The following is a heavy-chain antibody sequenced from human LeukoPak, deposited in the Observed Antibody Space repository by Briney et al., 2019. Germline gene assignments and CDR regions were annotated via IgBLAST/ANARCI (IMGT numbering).Heavy chain of an antibody. D-gene: IGHD3-16*02. V-gene: IGHV1-2*06. CDR2: INPNSGGT. Sequence: ASLKVSCKASGYTFIGYYMHWVRQAPGQGLEWMGRINPNSGGTDYAQKFQGRVTMTRDTSISTAYLEFSSLRSDDTAVYYCASSPELGELSSLLFDYWGQGTLVTVSA. CDR1: GYTFIGYY. J-gene: IGHJ4*02. CDR3: ASSPELGELSSLLFDY.